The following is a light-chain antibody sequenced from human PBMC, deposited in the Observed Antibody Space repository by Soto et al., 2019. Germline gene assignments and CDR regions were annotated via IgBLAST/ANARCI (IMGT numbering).Light chain of an antibody. CDR1: QSVNSN. CDR3: QQYNVGHLC. V-gene: IGKV3-15*01. J-gene: IGKJ4*01. Sequence: EIGMTQSPATLSVSPGERATLSCRASQSVNSNLSWYQQKPGQTPKLIIYVASTRATGIPARFSGSGSGTEFTLSIRSLQSEELAISYCQQYNVGHLCFGGGTKVEFK. CDR2: VAS.